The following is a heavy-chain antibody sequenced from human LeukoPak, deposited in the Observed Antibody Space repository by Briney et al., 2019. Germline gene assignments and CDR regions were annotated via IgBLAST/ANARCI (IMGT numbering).Heavy chain of an antibody. J-gene: IGHJ4*02. D-gene: IGHD3-22*01. V-gene: IGHV4-34*01. Sequence: SETLSLTCAVYGGSFSGYYWSWIRQPPGKGLEWIGEINHSGSTNYNPSLKSRVTISVDTSKNQFSLKLSSVTAADTAVYYCARAQYDSSGPYYFDYWGQGTLVTVSS. CDR3: ARAQYDSSGPYYFDY. CDR2: INHSGST. CDR1: GGSFSGYY.